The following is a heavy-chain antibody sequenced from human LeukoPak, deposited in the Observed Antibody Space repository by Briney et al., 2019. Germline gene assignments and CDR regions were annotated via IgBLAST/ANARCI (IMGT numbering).Heavy chain of an antibody. D-gene: IGHD3-9*01. CDR3: KRKTEYDILTGYYPAFDI. CDR1: GYTFTSDD. CDR2: MNPNSGNT. J-gene: IGHJ3*02. Sequence: ASVKVSCKASGYTFTSDDINWVRQATGQDLEWMGWMNPNSGNTGYAQKFKGRVTMTRNIATSTAYMELSSLRSEDTAVYYFKRKTEYDILTGYYPAFDIWGQGTVVTVSS. V-gene: IGHV1-8*01.